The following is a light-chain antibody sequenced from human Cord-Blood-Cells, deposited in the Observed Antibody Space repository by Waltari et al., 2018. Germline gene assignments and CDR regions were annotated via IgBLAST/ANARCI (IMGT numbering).Light chain of an antibody. Sequence: QSALTQPASVSGSPGQSLTIPCTGTSSDVGSYNLVSWYQQHPGKAPKLMIYEGSKRPSGVSNRFSGSKSGNTASLTISGLQAEDEADYYCCSYAGSSSYVFGTGTKVIVL. J-gene: IGLJ1*01. CDR1: SSDVGSYNL. CDR3: CSYAGSSSYV. CDR2: EGS. V-gene: IGLV2-23*01.